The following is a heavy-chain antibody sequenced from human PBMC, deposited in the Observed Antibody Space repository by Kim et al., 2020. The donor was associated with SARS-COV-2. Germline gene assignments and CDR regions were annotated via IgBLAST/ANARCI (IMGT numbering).Heavy chain of an antibody. V-gene: IGHV3-23*01. D-gene: IGHD3-10*01. CDR3: AKTLWFGELFRIGGFDY. J-gene: IGHJ4*02. Sequence: VKGRFTISRDKSKNTLYLQMNSLRAEDTAVYYCAKTLWFGELFRIGGFDYWGQGTLVTVSS.